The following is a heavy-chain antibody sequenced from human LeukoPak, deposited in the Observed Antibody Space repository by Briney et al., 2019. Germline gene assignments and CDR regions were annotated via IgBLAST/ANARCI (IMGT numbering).Heavy chain of an antibody. CDR2: INPNSGGT. V-gene: IGHV1-2*02. J-gene: IGHJ4*02. D-gene: IGHD1-26*01. Sequence: ASVKVSCKASGYTFTGYYMHWVRQAPGQGLEWMGWINPNSGGTNYAQKFQGRVTMTRDTSISTAYMELSRLRSDDTALYYCARDLVGATTLDEGFWGQGTLVTVSS. CDR1: GYTFTGYY. CDR3: ARDLVGATTLDEGF.